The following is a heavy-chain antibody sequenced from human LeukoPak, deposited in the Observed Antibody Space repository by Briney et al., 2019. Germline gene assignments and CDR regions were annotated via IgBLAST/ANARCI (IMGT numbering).Heavy chain of an antibody. D-gene: IGHD3-10*01. CDR2: IIPIFGTA. CDR1: GYTFTTSG. V-gene: IGHV1-69*13. J-gene: IGHJ3*02. Sequence: ASVKVSCKASGYTFTTSGISWVRQAPGQGLEWMGGIIPIFGTANYAQKFQGRVTITADESTSTAYMELSSLRSEDTAVYYCAARVPGDAFDIWGQGTMVTVSS. CDR3: AARVPGDAFDI.